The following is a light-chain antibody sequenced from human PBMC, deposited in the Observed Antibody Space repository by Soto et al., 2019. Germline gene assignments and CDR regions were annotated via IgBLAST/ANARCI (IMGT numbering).Light chain of an antibody. V-gene: IGKV1-5*03. CDR1: QSLTMW. CDR2: KTS. CDR3: QHWTDYSRT. J-gene: IGKJ1*01. Sequence: DIHMTQSPSTLSASVGDRVTITCRASQSLTMWVAWYQQKPGKAPNLLIYKTSSLESGVPSRFSGSGSGTEFTLTISSLQPDDFATYYCQHWTDYSRTFGQGTKVEVK.